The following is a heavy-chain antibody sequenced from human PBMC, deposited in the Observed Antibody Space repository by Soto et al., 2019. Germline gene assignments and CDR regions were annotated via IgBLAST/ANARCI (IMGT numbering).Heavy chain of an antibody. J-gene: IGHJ4*02. V-gene: IGHV4-30-4*01. CDR3: ARHESRYCSGGSCSHFDY. D-gene: IGHD2-15*01. CDR1: GGSISSGYYY. Sequence: SETLSLTCTVSGGSISSGYYYWSWIRQPPGKGLEWIGYIYYSGSTYYNPSLKSRVTISVDTSKNQFSLKLSSVTAADTAVYYCARHESRYCSGGSCSHFDYWGQGTLVTVSS. CDR2: IYYSGST.